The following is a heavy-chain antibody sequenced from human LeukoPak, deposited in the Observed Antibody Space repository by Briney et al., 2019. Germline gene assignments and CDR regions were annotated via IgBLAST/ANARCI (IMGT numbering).Heavy chain of an antibody. Sequence: GASVEVSCKASGGTFSSYAISWVRQAPGQGLEWMGGIIPIFGTANYAQKFQGRVTITADESTSTAYTELSSLRSEDTAVYYCARVWSGYGGHYYYYGMDVWGQGTTVTVSS. V-gene: IGHV1-69*13. J-gene: IGHJ6*02. D-gene: IGHD1-26*01. CDR2: IIPIFGTA. CDR1: GGTFSSYA. CDR3: ARVWSGYGGHYYYYGMDV.